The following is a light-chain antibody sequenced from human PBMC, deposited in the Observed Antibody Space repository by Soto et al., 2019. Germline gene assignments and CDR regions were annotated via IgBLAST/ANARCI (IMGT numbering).Light chain of an antibody. J-gene: IGKJ2*01. CDR3: QQLSSSPPYT. CDR1: QSVSSAY. Sequence: EVVLTQSPGILSLSPGERASLSCRASQSVSSAYLAWYQHKPGQAPRLLIFGASYRATGIPDRFSGSGSGTYFTLSISRVEPEEFAVYYCQQLSSSPPYTFGQGTTLEI. V-gene: IGKV3-20*01. CDR2: GAS.